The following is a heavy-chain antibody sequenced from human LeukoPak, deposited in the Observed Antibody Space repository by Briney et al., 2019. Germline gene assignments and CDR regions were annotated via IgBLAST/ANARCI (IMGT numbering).Heavy chain of an antibody. J-gene: IGHJ4*02. Sequence: ASVKVSCKASGYTFSDYGISWVRQAPGQGLEWMGWISTSNGNTNYAHELQGRVTMTRDTSTSTAYMELRSLRSDDTAIYYCARDPRRWELLRNLDYWSQGTLVTVSS. D-gene: IGHD4-23*01. CDR1: GYTFSDYG. CDR2: ISTSNGNT. CDR3: ARDPRRWELLRNLDY. V-gene: IGHV1-18*01.